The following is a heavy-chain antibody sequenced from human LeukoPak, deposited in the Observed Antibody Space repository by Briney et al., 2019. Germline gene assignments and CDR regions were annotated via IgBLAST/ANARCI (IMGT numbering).Heavy chain of an antibody. V-gene: IGHV1-46*01. J-gene: IGHJ4*02. CDR1: GYTFTSYY. CDR3: ARANTYYDILTGYPFDY. Sequence: ASVKVSCKASGYTFTSYYLHWVRQAPGQGLEWMGMVNPSGGSTSYAQKFQGRVTITADESTSTAYMELSSLRSEDTAVYYCARANTYYDILTGYPFDYWGQGTLVTVSS. D-gene: IGHD3-9*01. CDR2: VNPSGGST.